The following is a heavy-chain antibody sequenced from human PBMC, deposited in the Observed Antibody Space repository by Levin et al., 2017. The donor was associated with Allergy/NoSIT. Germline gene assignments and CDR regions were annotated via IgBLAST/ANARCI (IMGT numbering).Heavy chain of an antibody. CDR1: GYTFTGYH. CDR2: INPNNGDT. V-gene: IGHV1-2*02. Sequence: PGGSLRLSCKTSGYTFTGYHLHWVRQAPGQGPEWMGRINPNNGDTDYAQKFEGRVTMTRDTSIGTAYMELTSLRSDDTAVYYCARDTMVRGVNTDSWGQGTLVTVSS. CDR3: ARDTMVRGVNTDS. J-gene: IGHJ4*02. D-gene: IGHD3-10*01.